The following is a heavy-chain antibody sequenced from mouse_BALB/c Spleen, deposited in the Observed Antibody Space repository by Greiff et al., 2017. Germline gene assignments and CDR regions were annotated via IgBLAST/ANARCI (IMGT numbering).Heavy chain of an antibody. V-gene: IGHV3-6*02. CDR2: ISYDGSN. J-gene: IGHJ4*01. CDR1: GYSITSGYF. Sequence: EVQLQESGPGLVKPSQSLSLTCSVTGYSITSGYFWYWIRQFPGNKLEWMGYISYDGSNNYNPSLKNRISITRDTSKNQFFLKLNSVTTEDTATYYCARDYYDYDGGYYYAMDYWGQGTSVTVSS. D-gene: IGHD2-4*01. CDR3: ARDYYDYDGGYYYAMDY.